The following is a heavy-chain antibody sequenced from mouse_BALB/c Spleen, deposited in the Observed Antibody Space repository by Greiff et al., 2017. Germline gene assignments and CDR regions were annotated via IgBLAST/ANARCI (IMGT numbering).Heavy chain of an antibody. Sequence: EVKLLESGGGLVKLGGSLKLSCAASGFTFSSYYMSWVRQTPEKRLELVAAINSNGGSTYYPDTVKGRFTISRDNAKNTLYLQMSSLKSEDTALYYCANYYGSSYAMDYWGQGTSVTVSA. CDR3: ANYYGSSYAMDY. V-gene: IGHV5-6-2*01. CDR2: INSNGGST. J-gene: IGHJ4*01. D-gene: IGHD1-1*01. CDR1: GFTFSSYY.